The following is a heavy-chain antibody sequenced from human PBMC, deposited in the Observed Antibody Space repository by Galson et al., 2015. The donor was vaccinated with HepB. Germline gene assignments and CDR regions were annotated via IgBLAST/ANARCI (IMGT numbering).Heavy chain of an antibody. CDR1: GFTFSSYS. J-gene: IGHJ6*03. Sequence: SLRLSCAASGFTFSSYSMNWVRQAPGKGLEWVSYISSSSSTIYYADSVKGRFTISRDNAKNSLYLQMNSLRDEDTAVYYCARDQSSYRNYGYYYYYYMDVWGKGTTVAVSS. CDR2: ISSSSSTI. D-gene: IGHD4-11*01. CDR3: ARDQSSYRNYGYYYYYYMDV. V-gene: IGHV3-48*02.